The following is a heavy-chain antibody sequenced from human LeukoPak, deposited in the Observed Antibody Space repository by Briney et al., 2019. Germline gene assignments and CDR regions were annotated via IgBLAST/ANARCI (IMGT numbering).Heavy chain of an antibody. CDR3: AKQGGYSGYNWYYFDY. V-gene: IGHV3-23*01. Sequence: GGSLGLSCAASGFTFSSYAMSWVRQAPGGLEWVSSITISGGSTNYADSVKGRFTISRDNSKNTLYLQMNSLRAEDTAVYYCAKQGGYSGYNWYYFDYWGQGTLVTVSS. J-gene: IGHJ4*02. CDR1: GFTFSSYA. D-gene: IGHD5-12*01. CDR2: ITISGGST.